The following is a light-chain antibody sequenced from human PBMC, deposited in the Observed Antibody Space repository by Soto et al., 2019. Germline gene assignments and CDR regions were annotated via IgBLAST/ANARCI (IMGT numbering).Light chain of an antibody. CDR2: AAS. CDR1: QSISSY. Sequence: DIQMTQSPSSLSASVGDRVTITCRASQSISSYLNWYQQKPGKAPKVLIYAASSLQSGVPSRFSGSGSGTDFTLTISRLQPEDCATYYCQQSYSTPRTFGEGTTVEIK. J-gene: IGKJ1*01. V-gene: IGKV1-39*01. CDR3: QQSYSTPRT.